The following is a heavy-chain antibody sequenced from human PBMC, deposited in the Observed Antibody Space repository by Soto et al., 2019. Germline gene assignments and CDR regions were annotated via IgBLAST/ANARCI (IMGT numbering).Heavy chain of an antibody. V-gene: IGHV5-10-1*01. CDR2: IDPSDSYT. Sequence: PGEPLKISCKGSGYSFTSYWISWVRQMPGKGLEWMGRIDPSDSYTNYSPSFQGHVTISADKSISTAYLQWSSLKASDTAMYYCARRDIAARRAYYYGMDVWGQGTTVTAP. D-gene: IGHD6-6*01. J-gene: IGHJ6*02. CDR1: GYSFTSYW. CDR3: ARRDIAARRAYYYGMDV.